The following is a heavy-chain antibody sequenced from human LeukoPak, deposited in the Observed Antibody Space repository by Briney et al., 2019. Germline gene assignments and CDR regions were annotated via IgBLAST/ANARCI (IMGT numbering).Heavy chain of an antibody. CDR3: AKARIAAAGTPGDY. CDR1: GYSISSGYY. D-gene: IGHD6-13*01. CDR2: ISHSGST. J-gene: IGHJ4*02. Sequence: SETLSLTCTVSGYSISSGYYWGWIRQPPGKGLEWIGSISHSGSTYYNPSLKSRVTISVDTSKNQFSLKLSSVTAADTAVYYCAKARIAAAGTPGDYWGQGTLVTVSS. V-gene: IGHV4-38-2*02.